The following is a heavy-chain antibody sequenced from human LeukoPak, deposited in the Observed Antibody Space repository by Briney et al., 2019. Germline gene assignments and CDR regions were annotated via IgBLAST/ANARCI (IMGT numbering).Heavy chain of an antibody. CDR1: GFTFSSYS. CDR2: LSTSSSYI. J-gene: IGHJ4*02. V-gene: IGHV3-21*04. Sequence: GGSLRLSCAASGFTFSSYSMNWVRQAPGKGLEWVSSLSTSSSYIYYADSLKGRFTISRDNAKNSLYLQVNSLRAEDTAVYYCARRAGAYSHPYDYWGQGTLVTVSS. D-gene: IGHD4/OR15-4a*01. CDR3: ARRAGAYSHPYDY.